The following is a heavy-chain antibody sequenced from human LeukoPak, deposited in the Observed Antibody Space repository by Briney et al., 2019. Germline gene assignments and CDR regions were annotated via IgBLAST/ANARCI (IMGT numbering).Heavy chain of an antibody. CDR3: ARDQYSYGSGSRGGQDY. D-gene: IGHD3-10*01. CDR1: GWCLSGFC. CDR2: INHRGST. V-gene: IGHV4-34*01. Sequence: SETLSLTCAVYGWCLSGFCWSWIRHAPGKGLEWIGEINHRGSTYYNPSLISRVTISLDTPKNHFSLKLSSVTAADTAVYYCARDQYSYGSGSRGGQDYWGQGTLVTVSS. J-gene: IGHJ4*02.